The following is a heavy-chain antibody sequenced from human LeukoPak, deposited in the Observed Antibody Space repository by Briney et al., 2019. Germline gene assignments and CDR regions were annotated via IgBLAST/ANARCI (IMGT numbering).Heavy chain of an antibody. CDR3: ARGTDGYNYFYYYMDV. Sequence: ASVKVSCKASGYTFTSYAMHWVRQAPGQGLEWMGIINPSGGSTSYAQKFQGRVTMTRDMSTSTVYMELSSLRSEDTAVYYCARGTDGYNYFYYYMDVWGKGTTVTVSS. CDR1: GYTFTSYA. V-gene: IGHV1-46*01. D-gene: IGHD5-24*01. CDR2: INPSGGST. J-gene: IGHJ6*03.